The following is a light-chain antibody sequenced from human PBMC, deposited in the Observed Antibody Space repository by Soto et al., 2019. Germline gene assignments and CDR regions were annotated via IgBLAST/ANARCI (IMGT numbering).Light chain of an antibody. CDR2: DAS. CDR1: QSIGTW. CDR3: QQYKTYSRT. J-gene: IGKJ1*01. V-gene: IGKV1-5*01. Sequence: DLQMTQSPSTLSASVGDSVTITCRASQSIGTWLAWYQKEPGKAPKLLVFDASNFQSGVSSRFSGSGSGTEFSLTISSLQPDDSATYYCQQYKTYSRTFGQGTKVEI.